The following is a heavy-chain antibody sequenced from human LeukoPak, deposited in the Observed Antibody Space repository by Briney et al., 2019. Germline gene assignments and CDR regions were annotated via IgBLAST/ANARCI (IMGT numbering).Heavy chain of an antibody. Sequence: PSETLSLTCTVSGASIRGSTYYWGWIRQTPGKGLDWIGSMFYSGSTYYNPSLKSRASVSFDTSNNQFSLRLTSVTAADTAVYYCARERGYSSGWYEGYYFDYWGQGTLVTVSS. CDR2: MFYSGST. D-gene: IGHD6-19*01. J-gene: IGHJ4*02. CDR1: GASIRGSTYY. CDR3: ARERGYSSGWYEGYYFDY. V-gene: IGHV4-39*07.